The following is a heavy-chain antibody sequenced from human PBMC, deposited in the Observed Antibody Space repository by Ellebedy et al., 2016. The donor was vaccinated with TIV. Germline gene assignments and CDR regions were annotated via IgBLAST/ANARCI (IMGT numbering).Heavy chain of an antibody. CDR1: GGSFSGYY. CDR3: ARDRRLGRYFDL. CDR2: INHSGST. V-gene: IGHV4-34*01. D-gene: IGHD6-19*01. Sequence: MPSETLSLTCAVYGGSFSGYYWSWIRQPPGKGLEWIGEINHSGSTNYNPSLKSRVTISVDTSKNQFSLKLSPVTAADTAVYYCARDRRLGRYFDLWGRGTLVTVSS. J-gene: IGHJ2*01.